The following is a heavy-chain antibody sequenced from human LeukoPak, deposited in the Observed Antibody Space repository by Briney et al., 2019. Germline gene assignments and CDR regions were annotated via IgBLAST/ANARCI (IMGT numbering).Heavy chain of an antibody. V-gene: IGHV4-39*01. CDR1: GGSISSSSYY. J-gene: IGHJ4*02. CDR3: ARNSRHGYNPLHC. CDR2: IYYSGST. Sequence: SETLSLTCTVSGGSISSSSYYWGWIRPPPGKGLEWVGSIYYSGSTYHNQSLKSRVTISVDTSKNQFSLNLSSVPAADTAIYYCARNSRHGYNPLHCWGQGRQVTVSS. D-gene: IGHD5-24*01.